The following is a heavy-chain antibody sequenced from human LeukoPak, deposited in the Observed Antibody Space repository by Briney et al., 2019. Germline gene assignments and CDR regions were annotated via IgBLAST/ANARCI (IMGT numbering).Heavy chain of an antibody. J-gene: IGHJ4*02. Sequence: GASVKVSCKASGYTFTRYGISWVRQAPGQGLEGMGWISAYNGNTNYAQKLQGRVTMTTDTSTSTAYMELRSLRSDDTAVYYCARDGGHYDFWSGYYPYPFDYWGQGTLVTVSS. V-gene: IGHV1-18*01. CDR2: ISAYNGNT. D-gene: IGHD3-3*01. CDR1: GYTFTRYG. CDR3: ARDGGHYDFWSGYYPYPFDY.